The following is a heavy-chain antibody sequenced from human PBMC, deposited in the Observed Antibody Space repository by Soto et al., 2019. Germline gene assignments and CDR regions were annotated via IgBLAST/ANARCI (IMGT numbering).Heavy chain of an antibody. Sequence: SETLSLTCTVSGVSISSDYWTWIRQSPGKGLEWIAYTSHTGTTDYNPSLKSRVTISLDTSKNQFSLKLISVTAADTAKYFCAREGNLGRWLQPLDFWGQGTLVTVSS. D-gene: IGHD5-12*01. CDR2: TSHTGTT. CDR3: AREGNLGRWLQPLDF. CDR1: GVSISSDY. J-gene: IGHJ4*02. V-gene: IGHV4-59*01.